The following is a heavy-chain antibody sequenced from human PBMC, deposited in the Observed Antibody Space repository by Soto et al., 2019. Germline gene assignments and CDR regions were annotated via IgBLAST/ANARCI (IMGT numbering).Heavy chain of an antibody. CDR2: IYYRGST. D-gene: IGHD3-22*01. CDR1: GGTISSGDNN. CDR3: ARVYDRSSGYYS. J-gene: IGHJ4*02. Sequence: SETLTLTCTVSGGTISSGDNNWSWNRPPPGTGLVWIGYIYYRGSTYYHPSLKSRVTISVDTSKYLFFLKLSSVTAAATAVYYCARVYDRSSGYYSWGQGTLVTVSS. V-gene: IGHV4-30-4*01.